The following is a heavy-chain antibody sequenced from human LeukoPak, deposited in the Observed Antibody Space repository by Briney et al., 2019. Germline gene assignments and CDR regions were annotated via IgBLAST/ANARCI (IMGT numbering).Heavy chain of an antibody. Sequence: SVKVSCKASGGTFGSYGISWVRQAPGQGLEWMGRIIPILGIANYAQKFRGRVTITADKSTSTVYMELSSLRSEDTAVYYCTSLPVTTDAFDIWGQGTMVTVSP. D-gene: IGHD4-17*01. CDR3: TSLPVTTDAFDI. CDR1: GGTFGSYG. J-gene: IGHJ3*02. V-gene: IGHV1-69*04. CDR2: IIPILGIA.